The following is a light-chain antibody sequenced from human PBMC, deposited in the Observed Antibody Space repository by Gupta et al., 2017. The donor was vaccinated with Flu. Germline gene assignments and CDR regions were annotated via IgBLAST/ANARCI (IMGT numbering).Light chain of an antibody. Sequence: EIVMTQSPATLSVSPGERATLSCRASQSVSNNLAWYQQKPGQAPRLLIYDASTRATDIPARFSGSGSGTEFTLTISSLQSEDSAVYYCQQNDNWPSFTFGPGTKGDIK. CDR3: QQNDNWPSFT. J-gene: IGKJ3*01. CDR2: DAS. CDR1: QSVSNN. V-gene: IGKV3-15*01.